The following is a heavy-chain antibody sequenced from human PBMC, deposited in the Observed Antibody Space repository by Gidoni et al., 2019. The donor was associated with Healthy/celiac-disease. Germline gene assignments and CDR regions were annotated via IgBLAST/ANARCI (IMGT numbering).Heavy chain of an antibody. CDR2: INHSGST. D-gene: IGHD2-15*01. V-gene: IGHV4-34*01. J-gene: IGHJ5*02. CDR3: ARGRGEGYCSGGSCTAIWFDP. Sequence: QVQLQQWGAGLLKPSETLSLTCAVYGGSFSGYYWSWIRQPPGKGLEWIGEINHSGSTNYNPSLKSRVTISVDTSKNQFSLKLSSVTAADTAVYYCARGRGEGYCSGGSCTAIWFDPWGQGTLVTVSS. CDR1: GGSFSGYY.